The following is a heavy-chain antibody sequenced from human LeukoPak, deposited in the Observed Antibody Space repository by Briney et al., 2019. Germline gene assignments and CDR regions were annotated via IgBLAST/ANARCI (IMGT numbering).Heavy chain of an antibody. Sequence: ASVKVSCKASGYTFTGFYIHWVRQAPGQGLEWMGRINPRIGDTNSARRFQGRVTMTRDTSIGTAYMDLNRLTSDDTAVYYCARGAWDYDGKDYWGQGTLVTISS. CDR1: GYTFTGFY. D-gene: IGHD1-7*01. CDR3: ARGAWDYDGKDY. CDR2: INPRIGDT. J-gene: IGHJ4*02. V-gene: IGHV1-2*06.